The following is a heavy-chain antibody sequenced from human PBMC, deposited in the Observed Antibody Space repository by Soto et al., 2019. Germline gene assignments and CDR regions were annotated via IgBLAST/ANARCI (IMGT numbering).Heavy chain of an antibody. D-gene: IGHD5-12*01. CDR2: ISYDVAEN. CDR1: GFIFRRYG. Sequence: QVQLVESGGGVVQPGRSLRLSCVASGFIFRRYGMHWVRQAPGKGLEWVAHISYDVAENHTADSVKGRFTISRDNSKNTRYLDMNSLRPEDTSLSFGAKDRSYDYDALDIWGRGTLV. CDR3: AKDRSYDYDALDI. J-gene: IGHJ4*03. V-gene: IGHV3-30*18.